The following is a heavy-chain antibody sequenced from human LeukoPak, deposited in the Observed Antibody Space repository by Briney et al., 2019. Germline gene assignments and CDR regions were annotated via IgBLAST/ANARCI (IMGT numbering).Heavy chain of an antibody. J-gene: IGHJ4*02. CDR1: GDYW. CDR3: AGSSGWARYFDY. CDR2: IKQDGSEK. D-gene: IGHD6-19*01. Sequence: GGSLRLSCVASGDYWVSWVRQAPGKGLEWVANIKQDGSEKYYVDSVKGRFTISRDNAKNSLYLQMNSLRAEDTAVYYCAGSSGWARYFDYWGQGTLVTVSS. V-gene: IGHV3-7*05.